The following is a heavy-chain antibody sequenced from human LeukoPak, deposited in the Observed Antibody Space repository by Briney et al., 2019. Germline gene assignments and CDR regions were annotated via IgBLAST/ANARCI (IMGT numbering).Heavy chain of an antibody. J-gene: IGHJ4*02. CDR3: AILPRDY. V-gene: IGHV4-34*01. Sequence: SETLSLTCAVYGGSFSGYYWSWIRQPPGKGLEWIGEINHSGSTNYNPSLKSRVTISVDTSKNQFSLKLSSVTAADTAVYCCAILPRDYWGQGTLVTVSS. CDR2: INHSGST. CDR1: GGSFSGYY.